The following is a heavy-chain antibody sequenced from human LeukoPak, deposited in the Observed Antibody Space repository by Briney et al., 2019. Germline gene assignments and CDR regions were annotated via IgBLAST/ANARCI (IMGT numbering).Heavy chain of an antibody. V-gene: IGHV3-23*01. CDR3: AKGASGDYPNWFDP. CDR1: GFTFDNYA. J-gene: IGHJ5*02. CDR2: ISGSGGTT. Sequence: PGGSLRLSCAASGFTFDNYAMAWVRQAPGKGLEWVSSISGSGGTTYYADSVKGRFIMSRDNSKKTLYLHMNTLRAGDTAVYYCAKGASGDYPNWFDPWGQGTLVTVSS. D-gene: IGHD4-17*01.